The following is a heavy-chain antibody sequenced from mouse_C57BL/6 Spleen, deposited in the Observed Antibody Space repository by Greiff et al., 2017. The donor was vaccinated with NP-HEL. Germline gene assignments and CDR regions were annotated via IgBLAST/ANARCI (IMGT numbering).Heavy chain of an antibody. D-gene: IGHD1-1*01. J-gene: IGHJ3*01. CDR3: ATLTTVVDAY. V-gene: IGHV1-81*01. CDR1: GYTFTSYG. CDR2: IYPRSGNT. Sequence: QVQLQQSGAELARPGASVKLSCKASGYTFTSYGISWVKQRTGQGLEWIGEIYPRSGNTYYNEKFKGKATLTADKSSSTAYMELRSLTSEDSAVYFCATLTTVVDAYWGQGTLVTVSA.